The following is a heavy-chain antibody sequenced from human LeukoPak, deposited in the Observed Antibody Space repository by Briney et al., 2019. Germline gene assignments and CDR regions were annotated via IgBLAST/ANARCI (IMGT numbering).Heavy chain of an antibody. D-gene: IGHD6-13*01. V-gene: IGHV3-30*18. Sequence: GGSLRLSCAASGFTFSSYGMHWVRQAPGKGLEWVAGISYDGSNKYYADSVKGRFTISRDNSKNTLYLQMNSLRAEDTAVYYCAKLSQQLVPFDYWGQGTLVTVSS. CDR1: GFTFSSYG. CDR2: ISYDGSNK. J-gene: IGHJ4*02. CDR3: AKLSQQLVPFDY.